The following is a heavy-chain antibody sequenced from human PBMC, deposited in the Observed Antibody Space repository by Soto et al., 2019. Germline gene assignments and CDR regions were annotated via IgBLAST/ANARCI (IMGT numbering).Heavy chain of an antibody. Sequence: ASVKVSCKASGYTFTSYAMHWVRQAPGQRLEWMGWINAGNGNTKYSQKFQGRVTITRDTSASTAYMELSSLRSEDTAVYYCARDPVRYYYDSSGYYYLDYFDYWGQGTLVTVSS. CDR1: GYTFTSYA. J-gene: IGHJ4*02. V-gene: IGHV1-3*01. D-gene: IGHD3-22*01. CDR2: INAGNGNT. CDR3: ARDPVRYYYDSSGYYYLDYFDY.